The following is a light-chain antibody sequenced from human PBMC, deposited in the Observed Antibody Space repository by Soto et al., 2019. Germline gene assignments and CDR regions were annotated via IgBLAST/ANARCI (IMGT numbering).Light chain of an antibody. V-gene: IGLV1-44*01. CDR3: AAWDDCLNGVL. CDR1: SSNIGINT. J-gene: IGLJ2*01. CDR2: SNN. Sequence: QAVVTQPPSASGTPGQRVTISCSGSSSNIGINTVNWYQQLTGTAPKLLIYSNNQRPSGVTDRFSGSKSGTSASLAISGLQSEDEADYYCAAWDDCLNGVLFGGGTKLTVL.